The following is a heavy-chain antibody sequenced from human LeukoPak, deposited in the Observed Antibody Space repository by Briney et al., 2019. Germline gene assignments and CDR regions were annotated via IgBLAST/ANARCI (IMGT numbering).Heavy chain of an antibody. CDR3: ARLPLPAAIFYYGSGSNYPFP. V-gene: IGHV1-2*02. Sequence: GASVKVSCKVSGYTLTELSMHWVRQAPGQGLEWMGWINPNSGGTNYAQKFQGRVTMTRDTSISTAYMELSRLRSDDTAVYYCARLPLPAAIFYYGSGSNYPFPWGQGTLVTVSS. CDR2: INPNSGGT. D-gene: IGHD3-10*01. J-gene: IGHJ5*02. CDR1: GYTLTELS.